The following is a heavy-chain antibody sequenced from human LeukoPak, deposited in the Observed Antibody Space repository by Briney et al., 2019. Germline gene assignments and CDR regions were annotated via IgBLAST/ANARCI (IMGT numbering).Heavy chain of an antibody. CDR1: GFSFTNYY. CDR2: INPSGGGT. CDR3: ARYLGSTWGLDY. D-gene: IGHD6-13*01. J-gene: IGHJ4*02. Sequence: GASVKVSCKSSGFSFTNYYAHWVRQAPGQGLEWMGLINPSGGGTSYAQKLQGRVSMTWDTSTRTVYMELSSLRSEDTAIYYCARYLGSTWGLDYWGQGTLVTVSS. V-gene: IGHV1-46*01.